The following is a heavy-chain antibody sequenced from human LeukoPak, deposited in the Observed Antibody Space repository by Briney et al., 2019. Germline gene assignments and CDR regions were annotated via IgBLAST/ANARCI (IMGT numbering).Heavy chain of an antibody. CDR1: GFTFTGHS. Sequence: PGGSLRLSCVASGFTFTGHSMHWVRQAPGKGLEWVAVVAHDEKTIFYADSLKGRFTVSRDNSKNTVYLQMNSLRAEDTAVYYCAKGGKWLVRFFDYWGQGTLVTVSS. V-gene: IGHV3-30*04. CDR3: AKGGKWLVRFFDY. CDR2: VAHDEKTI. D-gene: IGHD6-19*01. J-gene: IGHJ4*02.